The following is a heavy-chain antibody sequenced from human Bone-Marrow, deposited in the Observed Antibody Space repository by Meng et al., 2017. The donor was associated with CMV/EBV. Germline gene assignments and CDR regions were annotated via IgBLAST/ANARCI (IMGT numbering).Heavy chain of an antibody. Sequence: ASVKVSCKASGYTFTSYASTWVRQAPGQGLEWVGWITTNKGYTRYAQKLLDRITMTRDTSTTTAYMELKSLRYDDTAIYYCAGNQTPSRWNPPDYWGQGTLVTVYS. CDR3: AGNQTPSRWNPPDY. J-gene: IGHJ4*02. CDR1: GYTFTSYA. CDR2: ITTNKGYT. V-gene: IGHV1-18*01. D-gene: IGHD6-19*01.